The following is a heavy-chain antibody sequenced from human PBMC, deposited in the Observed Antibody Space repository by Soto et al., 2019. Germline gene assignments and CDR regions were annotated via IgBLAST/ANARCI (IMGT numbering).Heavy chain of an antibody. J-gene: IGHJ6*02. CDR3: ARGTTTSAFSAMDV. CDR1: GFTFSNNA. D-gene: IGHD1-1*01. Sequence: QVQLVESGGGVVQPGRYLRLSCAASGFTFSNNAMDWVRQAPGKGLEWVAVISYDGSNKYIAESVKGRFTISRDNSKNTLFLQMNSLRAEDTAVYYCARGTTTSAFSAMDVWGQGTTVTVSS. CDR2: ISYDGSNK. V-gene: IGHV3-30-3*01.